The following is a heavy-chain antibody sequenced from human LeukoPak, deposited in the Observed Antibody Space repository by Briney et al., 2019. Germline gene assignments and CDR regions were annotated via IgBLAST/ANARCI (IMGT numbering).Heavy chain of an antibody. D-gene: IGHD5-18*01. Sequence: ASVKVSCKASGYTFTSYAMHWVRQAPGQRLEWMGWINAGNGNTKYSQKFQGRVTITRDTSASTAYMELSSLRSEDTAVYYCARLDVDTAMVDYYYYGMDVWGQGTTVTVSS. J-gene: IGHJ6*02. CDR3: ARLDVDTAMVDYYYYGMDV. V-gene: IGHV1-3*01. CDR2: INAGNGNT. CDR1: GYTFTSYA.